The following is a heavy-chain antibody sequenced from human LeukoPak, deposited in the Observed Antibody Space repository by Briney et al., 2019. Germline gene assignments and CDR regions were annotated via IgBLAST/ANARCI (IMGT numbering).Heavy chain of an antibody. CDR1: GGSLSHYY. CDR3: ARGPASGSNFAWFDP. V-gene: IGHV4-34*01. CDR2: INHSGST. Sequence: PSETLSLTCAVYGGSLSHYYWSWIRQPPGKGLEWIGEINHSGSTNYNPSLKSRVTISVDMSKNQFSLELSSVTAADTAVYYCARGPASGSNFAWFDPWGQGTLVTVSS. D-gene: IGHD3-10*01. J-gene: IGHJ5*02.